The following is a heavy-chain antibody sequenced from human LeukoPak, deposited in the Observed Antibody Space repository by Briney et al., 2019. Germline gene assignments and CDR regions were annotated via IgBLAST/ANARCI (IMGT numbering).Heavy chain of an antibody. D-gene: IGHD5-24*01. V-gene: IGHV4-39*07. CDR1: GVSITSNSYY. Sequence: SETLSLTCTVSGVSITSNSYYWGWIRQPPGNGLEWIGSIYYSGSTYYNPSLKSRVTISLDTSKNQFSLKLSSVNAADTAVYYCARGRRDGYMLLWEDYWGQGTLVTVSS. CDR2: IYYSGST. J-gene: IGHJ4*02. CDR3: ARGRRDGYMLLWEDY.